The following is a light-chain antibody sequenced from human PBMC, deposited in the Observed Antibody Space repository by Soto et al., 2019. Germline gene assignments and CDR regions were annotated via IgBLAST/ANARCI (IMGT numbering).Light chain of an antibody. CDR1: QSISIY. CDR3: QQSSSAPHT. CDR2: AAS. V-gene: IGKV1-39*01. Sequence: DIQMTQSPSSLSASVGDRVTITCRASQSISIYLNWYQEKLGKAPKLLIYAASTLQIGVPSRFRGSGSGTDFSLTISSLQPEDFATYSCQQSSSAPHTFGQGTKLEIK. J-gene: IGKJ2*01.